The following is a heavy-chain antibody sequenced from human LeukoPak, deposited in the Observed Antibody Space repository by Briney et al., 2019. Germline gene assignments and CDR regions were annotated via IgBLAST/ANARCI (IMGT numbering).Heavy chain of an antibody. D-gene: IGHD6-6*01. CDR1: GYTFTSYG. J-gene: IGHJ4*02. CDR3: ARPKGGYSRSSSFDY. V-gene: IGHV1-18*01. Sequence: ASVKVSCKASGYTFTSYGISWVRQAPGQGLEWMGWISAYNGNTRYAQNLQGRVTLTTDTSTSTAYMEVSSLKASDTAMYYCARPKGGYSRSSSFDYWGQGTLVTVSS. CDR2: ISAYNGNT.